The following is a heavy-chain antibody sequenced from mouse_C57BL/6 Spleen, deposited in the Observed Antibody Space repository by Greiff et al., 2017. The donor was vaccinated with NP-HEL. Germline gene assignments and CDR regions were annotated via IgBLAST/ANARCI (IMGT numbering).Heavy chain of an antibody. CDR1: GFNIKDDY. J-gene: IGHJ4*01. Sequence: VQLQQSGAELVRPGASVKLSCTASGFNIKDDYMHWVKQRPEQGLEWIGCIDPENGDTEYAPKFQGKATLTADKSSNTAYLELSSLTSEDTAVYYCTTPYGYDVYYYAMDYWGQGTSVTVSS. CDR2: IDPENGDT. CDR3: TTPYGYDVYYYAMDY. D-gene: IGHD2-2*01. V-gene: IGHV14-4*01.